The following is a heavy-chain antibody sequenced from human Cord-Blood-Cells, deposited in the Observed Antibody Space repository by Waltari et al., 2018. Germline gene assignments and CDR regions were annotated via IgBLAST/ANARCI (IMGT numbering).Heavy chain of an antibody. J-gene: IGHJ4*02. D-gene: IGHD3-10*01. CDR3: ARGLQLLWFGEFDY. CDR2: INHSGST. CDR1: GGSFSGYY. Sequence: QVQLQQWGAGRLKPSVTLSLTRAVYGGSFSGYYWSWSRQPPGKGLEWIGEINHSGSTNYNPSLKSRVTISVDTSKNQFSLKLSSVTAADTAVYYCARGLQLLWFGEFDYWGQGTLVTGSS. V-gene: IGHV4-34*01.